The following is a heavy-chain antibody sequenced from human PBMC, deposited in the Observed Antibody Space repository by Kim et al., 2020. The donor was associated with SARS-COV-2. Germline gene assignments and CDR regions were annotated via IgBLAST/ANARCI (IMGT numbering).Heavy chain of an antibody. V-gene: IGHV6-1*01. Sequence: DYALSVRGRITITPDTSKNPFSLQLNSVTPEDTAVYFCARYGSIWYLDSWGQGTLVTVSS. CDR3: ARYGSIWYLDS. J-gene: IGHJ4*02. D-gene: IGHD6-13*01.